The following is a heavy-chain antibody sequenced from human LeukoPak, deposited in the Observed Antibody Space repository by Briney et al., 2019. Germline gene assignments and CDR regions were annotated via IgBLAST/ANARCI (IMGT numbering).Heavy chain of an antibody. V-gene: IGHV1-2*02. J-gene: IGHJ3*02. CDR1: GYPFIGNY. CDR3: ARVVVGTPRGADDAFDI. Sequence: ASVKVSCKASGYPFIGNYIHWVRQAPGQGLEWMGWINPNSGGTNYAQKFQGRVTMTRDTSISTAYMELSRLRSDDTAVYYCARVVVGTPRGADDAFDIWGQGTMVTVSS. D-gene: IGHD4-23*01. CDR2: INPNSGGT.